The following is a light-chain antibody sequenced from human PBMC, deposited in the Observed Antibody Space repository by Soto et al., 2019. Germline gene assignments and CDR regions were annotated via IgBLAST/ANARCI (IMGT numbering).Light chain of an antibody. CDR1: QSVSSY. CDR2: GAS. CDR3: HQYDDGPYT. Sequence: EIVLTQAPATLSLSPGERATLSCRSSQSVSSYLAWYQQKPGQAPRLLIYGASTRATGIPARFSGSGSGTEFTLTISSLQSEDFAVYYCHQYDDGPYTFGQGTK. V-gene: IGKV3-15*01. J-gene: IGKJ2*01.